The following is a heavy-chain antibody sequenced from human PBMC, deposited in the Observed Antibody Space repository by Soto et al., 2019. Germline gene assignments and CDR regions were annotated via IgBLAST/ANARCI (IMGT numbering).Heavy chain of an antibody. D-gene: IGHD2-15*01. Sequence: PAETLSLTCAVSGYSISTGYFWGWVRRPRGKGLEWIGSIYHSGSTYYNTALKSRVTITVDTSKNQFSLKLSSVTAAENAGEYCGRVYGGGGICYLFDYWGQGTLVTVSS. CDR2: IYHSGST. V-gene: IGHV4-38-2*01. CDR1: GYSISTGYF. CDR3: GRVYGGGGICYLFDY. J-gene: IGHJ4*02.